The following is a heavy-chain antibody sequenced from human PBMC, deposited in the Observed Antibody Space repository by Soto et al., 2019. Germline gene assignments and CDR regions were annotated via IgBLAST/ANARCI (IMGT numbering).Heavy chain of an antibody. D-gene: IGHD4-17*01. J-gene: IGHJ4*02. CDR3: ARLNYGDPDY. V-gene: IGHV4-59*08. Sequence: SETLSLTCTVSGGSISSYFWSWIRQPPGKGLEWIGYIYYSGSTNYNPSLKSRVTISVDTSKNQFSLKLSSVTAADTAVYYCARLNYGDPDYWGQGTLVTVSS. CDR2: IYYSGST. CDR1: GGSISSYF.